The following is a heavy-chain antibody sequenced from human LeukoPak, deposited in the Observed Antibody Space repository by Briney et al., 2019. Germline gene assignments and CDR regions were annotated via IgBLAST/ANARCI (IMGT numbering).Heavy chain of an antibody. J-gene: IGHJ4*02. CDR3: ARLGTSATYFEF. CDR2: IYPGDSDT. V-gene: IGHV5-51*01. CDR1: GYSFIRNW. Sequence: GESLKISCKGSGYSFIRNWIGWVRQMPGKGLEWMAIIYPGDSDTRYSPSFQGQVTISADKSISTAYLQWSSPTASDTAMYYCARLGTSATYFEFWGQGTLVTVSS. D-gene: IGHD2-15*01.